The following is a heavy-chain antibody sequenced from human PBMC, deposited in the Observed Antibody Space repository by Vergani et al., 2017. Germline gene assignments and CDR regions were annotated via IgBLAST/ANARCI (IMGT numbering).Heavy chain of an antibody. D-gene: IGHD3-9*01. CDR3: ARTESFILRYFHWAL. CDR2: IYHSGCA. Sequence: QLHLQESGPGLVKPSETLSLTCTVSGGSITSSSYYWGWIRQPPGKGLEWIGNIYHSGCAYYNPSLKGRVTISVDTSKNHFSLEVTSVTAADTAIYFCARTESFILRYFHWALWGQGTLVTVSS. V-gene: IGHV4-39*01. J-gene: IGHJ4*02. CDR1: GGSITSSSYY.